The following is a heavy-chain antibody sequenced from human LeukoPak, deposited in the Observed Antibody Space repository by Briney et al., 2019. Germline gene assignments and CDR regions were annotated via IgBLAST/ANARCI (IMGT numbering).Heavy chain of an antibody. CDR2: INPNSGGT. J-gene: IGHJ5*02. CDR1: GYTFTGYY. CDR3: ARGTHYYDSSGDWFDP. D-gene: IGHD3-22*01. Sequence: ASVKVSCKASGYTFTGYYMHWVRQAPGQGLEWMGWINPNSGGTNYAQKFQGWVTMTRDTSISTAYMELGRLRSDDTAVYYCARGTHYYDSSGDWFDPWGQGTLVTVSS. V-gene: IGHV1-2*04.